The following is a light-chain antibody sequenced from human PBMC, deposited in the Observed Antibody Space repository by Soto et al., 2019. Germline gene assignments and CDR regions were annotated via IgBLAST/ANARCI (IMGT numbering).Light chain of an antibody. Sequence: QSALTQPASVSGSPGQSITVSCTGTSSDVGGYNYVSWYQQHPGKVPQLMIFDVSNRPSGVSHRFSGSESGNTASLTISGLQAEDEADYYCSSYTTSNTYVFGTGTKVTVL. CDR3: SSYTTSNTYV. CDR2: DVS. V-gene: IGLV2-14*01. CDR1: SSDVGGYNY. J-gene: IGLJ1*01.